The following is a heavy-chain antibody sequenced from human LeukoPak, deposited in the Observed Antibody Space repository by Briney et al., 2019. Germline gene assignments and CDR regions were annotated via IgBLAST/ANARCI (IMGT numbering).Heavy chain of an antibody. Sequence: PGGSLRLSCAASGFAFSNYWIHWVRQAPGKGLVWVSRFNGDGVSTTYADSVKGRFTISSDNAKNTLYLQMNSLRAEDTAVYYCAKDPYYYDSSGYWYYYGMDVWGQGTTVTVSS. D-gene: IGHD3-22*01. V-gene: IGHV3-74*01. J-gene: IGHJ6*02. CDR2: FNGDGVST. CDR3: AKDPYYYDSSGYWYYYGMDV. CDR1: GFAFSNYW.